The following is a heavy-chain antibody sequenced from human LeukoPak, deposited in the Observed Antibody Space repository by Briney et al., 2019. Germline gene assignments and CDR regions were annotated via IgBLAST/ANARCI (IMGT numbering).Heavy chain of an antibody. J-gene: IGHJ6*03. V-gene: IGHV1-69*05. D-gene: IGHD3-3*01. Sequence: SVKVSCKASGGAFSSYASSRVRQAPGQGLEWMGGIIPIFGTANYAQKFQGRVTITTDESTSTAYTELSSLRSEDTAVYYCAREGTIFGVVRGYMDVWGKGTTVTVSS. CDR1: GGAFSSYA. CDR3: AREGTIFGVVRGYMDV. CDR2: IIPIFGTA.